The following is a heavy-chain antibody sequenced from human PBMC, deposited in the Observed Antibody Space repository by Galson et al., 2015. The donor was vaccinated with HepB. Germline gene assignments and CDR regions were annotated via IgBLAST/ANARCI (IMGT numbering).Heavy chain of an antibody. V-gene: IGHV5-51*01. CDR3: AKLKITTFFDY. CDR2: IYPADSDT. D-gene: IGHD1-26*01. J-gene: IGHJ4*02. Sequence: SGAEVKKPGESLKISCKASGYHFNNYWIAWVRQMPGKGLECMGIIYPADSDTRYTPSFQGQVTISADKSTNTAYLQWSSLKASDTAIYYCAKLKITTFFDYWGQGALVTVSS. CDR1: GYHFNNYW.